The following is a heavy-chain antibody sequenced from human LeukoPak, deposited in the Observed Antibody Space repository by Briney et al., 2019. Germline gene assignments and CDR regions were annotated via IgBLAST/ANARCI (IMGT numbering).Heavy chain of an antibody. J-gene: IGHJ4*02. CDR2: IYHSGST. CDR3: ARFIAVAGFDY. CDR1: GYSISSGYY. Sequence: SETLSLTCAVSGYSISSGYYWGWIRQPPGKGLEWIGSIYHSGSTYYNPSLKSRVTISVDTSKNQFSLKLSSVTAADTAVYYCARFIAVAGFDYWGLGTLVTVSS. V-gene: IGHV4-38-2*01. D-gene: IGHD6-19*01.